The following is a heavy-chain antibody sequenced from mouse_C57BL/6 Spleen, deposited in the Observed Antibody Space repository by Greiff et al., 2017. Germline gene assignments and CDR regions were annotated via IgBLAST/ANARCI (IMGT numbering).Heavy chain of an antibody. CDR2: TYPRDGST. J-gene: IGHJ3*01. CDR1: GYTFTSYD. D-gene: IGHD2-4*01. V-gene: IGHV1-85*01. Sequence: VQLQQSGPELVKPGASVKLSCKASGYTFTSYDINWVKQRPGQGLEWIGWTYPRDGSTKYNEKFKGKATLTVDTSSSTAYMELHSLTSEDSAVYFCARENYDYDGGKFAYWGQGTLVTVSA. CDR3: ARENYDYDGGKFAY.